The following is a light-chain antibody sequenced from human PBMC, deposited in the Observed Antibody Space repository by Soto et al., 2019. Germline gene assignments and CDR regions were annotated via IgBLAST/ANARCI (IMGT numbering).Light chain of an antibody. Sequence: QSALTQPASVSGSPGQSINISCTGTSSDVVTYNLVSWYQQHPGKAPTVLIYEGTKRPSGVSNRFSGSKSGNTASLTISGLQTGDEADYYCYSFAGSTTFSYVFGPGTKLTVL. CDR1: SSDVVTYNL. V-gene: IGLV2-23*03. CDR3: YSFAGSTTFSYV. CDR2: EGT. J-gene: IGLJ1*01.